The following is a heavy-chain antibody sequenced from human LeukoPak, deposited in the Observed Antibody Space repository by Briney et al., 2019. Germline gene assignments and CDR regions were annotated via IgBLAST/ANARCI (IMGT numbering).Heavy chain of an antibody. CDR1: GGSISSYY. CDR2: IYTSGST. V-gene: IGHV4-4*09. J-gene: IGHJ3*02. CDR3: ASSESGSYSDAFDI. Sequence: SETLSLTCTVSGGSISSYYWSWIPQPPGKGLEWIGYIYTSGSTNYNPSLKSRVTISVDTSKNQFSLKLSSVTAADTAVYYCASSESGSYSDAFDIWGQGTMVTVSS. D-gene: IGHD1-26*01.